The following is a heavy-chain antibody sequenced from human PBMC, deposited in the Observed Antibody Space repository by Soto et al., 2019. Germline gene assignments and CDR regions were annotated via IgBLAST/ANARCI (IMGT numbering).Heavy chain of an antibody. CDR3: ANVDDSRGHNDY. J-gene: IGHJ4*02. CDR1: GFTCSSYS. Sequence: GGSXSLSCAASGFTCSSYSRSWARPAPGKGLEWVSAISGSGGSTYYADSVKGRFTISRDNSKNTMHLQMKSMRAEDTAVYYCANVDDSRGHNDYWGQGTLVTVSS. D-gene: IGHD3-22*01. V-gene: IGHV3-23*01. CDR2: ISGSGGST.